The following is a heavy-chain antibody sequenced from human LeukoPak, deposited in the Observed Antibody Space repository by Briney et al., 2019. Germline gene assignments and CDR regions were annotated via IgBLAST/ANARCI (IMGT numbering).Heavy chain of an antibody. V-gene: IGHV3-23*01. D-gene: IGHD6-13*01. Sequence: GGSLRLSCAASGFTFSSYAMSWVRQAPGKGLEWVSAISGSGGSTYYADPVKGRFTISRDNSKNTLYLQMNSLRAEDTAVYYCARGGWRSIAAAANDYWGQGTLVTVSS. CDR2: ISGSGGST. CDR3: ARGGWRSIAAAANDY. J-gene: IGHJ4*02. CDR1: GFTFSSYA.